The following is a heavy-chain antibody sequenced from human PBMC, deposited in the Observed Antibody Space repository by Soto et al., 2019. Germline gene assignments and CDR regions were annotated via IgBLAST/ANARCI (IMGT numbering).Heavy chain of an antibody. CDR2: IYHIGST. Sequence: SETLSLTCAVSGGSVSSTNWWSWVRQSPGKGLEWIGDIYHIGSTNYNPSLKSRITISIDTSKNQFSLQLNSVTPEDTAVYYYESSGPMDVWGQGTTVTVSS. V-gene: IGHV4-4*02. D-gene: IGHD1-26*01. CDR1: GGSVSSTNW. CDR3: ESSGPMDV. J-gene: IGHJ6*02.